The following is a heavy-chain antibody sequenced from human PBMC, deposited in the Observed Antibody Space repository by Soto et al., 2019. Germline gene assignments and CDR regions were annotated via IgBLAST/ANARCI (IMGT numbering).Heavy chain of an antibody. CDR2: IYYSGCT. Sequence: QVQLQESGPGLVKPSQTLSLTCTVSGGSISSGDYYWSWIRQPPGKGLEWIGYIYYSGCTYYNPSLKRRVTISVDTSENQFSLKLSSVTAADTAVYSCARERPDGARRDHWGQGTLVTVSS. CDR3: ARERPDGARRDH. J-gene: IGHJ5*02. V-gene: IGHV4-30-4*01. CDR1: GGSISSGDYY. D-gene: IGHD6-6*01.